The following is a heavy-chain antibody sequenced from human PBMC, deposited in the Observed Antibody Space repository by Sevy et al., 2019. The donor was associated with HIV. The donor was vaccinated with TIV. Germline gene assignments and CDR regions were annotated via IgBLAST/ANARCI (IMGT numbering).Heavy chain of an antibody. CDR3: ARAHTFQELGGNWFDP. D-gene: IGHD7-27*01. CDR2: ISYSGST. CDR1: GGSVSSDIYF. Sequence: LETLSLTCTVSGGSVSSDIYFWSWIRQPPGKGLEWIGDISYSGSTKYSPSLKSRVTILVDTSKNQFSLKLTSVTAAVTAVYYCARAHTFQELGGNWFDPWGQGTLVTVSS. V-gene: IGHV4-61*01. J-gene: IGHJ5*02.